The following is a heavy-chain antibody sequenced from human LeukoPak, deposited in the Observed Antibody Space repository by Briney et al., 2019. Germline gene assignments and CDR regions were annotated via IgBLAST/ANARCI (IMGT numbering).Heavy chain of an antibody. D-gene: IGHD6-19*01. CDR1: GFTFGDYA. V-gene: IGHV3-49*04. CDR3: SSSSAAVAGYYYYGMDV. Sequence: QPGRPLRLSCTASGFTFGDYAMSWVRQAPRKGLEWVGFIRSKAYGATTEYAASVKGRFTISRDDSKSIAYLQMDSLKTEDTAVYYCSSSSAAVAGYYYYGMDVWGQGTTVTVSS. CDR2: IRSKAYGATT. J-gene: IGHJ6*02.